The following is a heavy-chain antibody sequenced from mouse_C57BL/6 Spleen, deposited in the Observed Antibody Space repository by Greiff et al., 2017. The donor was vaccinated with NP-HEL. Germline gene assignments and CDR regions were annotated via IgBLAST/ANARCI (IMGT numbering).Heavy chain of an antibody. Sequence: VQLQQPGAELVRPGSSVKLSCKASGYTFTSYWMHWVKQRPIQGLEWIGNIDPSDSETHYNQKFKDKATLTVDKSSSTAYMQLSSLTSEDSAVYYCAIFDEGDYYAMDYWGQGTSVTVSS. V-gene: IGHV1-52*01. J-gene: IGHJ4*01. CDR3: AIFDEGDYYAMDY. CDR2: IDPSDSET. CDR1: GYTFTSYW.